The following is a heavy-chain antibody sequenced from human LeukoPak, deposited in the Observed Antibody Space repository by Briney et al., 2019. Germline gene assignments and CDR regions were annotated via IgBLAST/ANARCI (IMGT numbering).Heavy chain of an antibody. CDR3: ARVRGSRYGTLDY. J-gene: IGHJ4*02. CDR1: GFTFSSYA. Sequence: PGRSLRLSCAASGFTFSSYAMHWVRQAPGKGLEWVAVISYDANNKFYADSVRGRFTISRDNSKNTLYLQMSSLRAEDTAVYYCARVRGSRYGTLDYWGQGTLVTVSS. V-gene: IGHV3-30-3*01. CDR2: ISYDANNK. D-gene: IGHD5-18*01.